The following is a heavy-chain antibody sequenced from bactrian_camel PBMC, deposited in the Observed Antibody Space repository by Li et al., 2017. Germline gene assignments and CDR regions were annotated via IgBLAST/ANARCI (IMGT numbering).Heavy chain of an antibody. CDR2: IYTEFLNT. J-gene: IGHJ6*01. Sequence: QVQLVESGGGSVQAGGSLRLSCAASGFTFSRKCLGWFRQVPGKEREGVAAIYTEFLNTFYADSVKGRFTISRDNAKNTLYLQLNSLKTEDTATYYCAKDRNGGSWNVEPLADFGYWGQGTQVTVS. CDR3: AKDRNGGSWNVEPLADFGY. V-gene: IGHV3S1*01. CDR1: GFTFSRKC. D-gene: IGHD6*01.